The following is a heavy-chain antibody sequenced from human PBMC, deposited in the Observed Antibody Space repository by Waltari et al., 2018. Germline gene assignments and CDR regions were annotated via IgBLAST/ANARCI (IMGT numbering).Heavy chain of an antibody. Sequence: EVQLLESGGGLVQPGGSLRLSCAASGFTFSSYAMSWVRQAPGKGLEWVSAISGSGGSTYYADSVKGRFTISRDNAKNTLYLQMNSLRAEDTAVYYCAKENEYSSSWYYYYYGMDVWGQGTSDAVSS. D-gene: IGHD6-13*01. CDR2: ISGSGGST. CDR3: AKENEYSSSWYYYYYGMDV. V-gene: IGHV3-23*01. CDR1: GFTFSSYA. J-gene: IGHJ6*02.